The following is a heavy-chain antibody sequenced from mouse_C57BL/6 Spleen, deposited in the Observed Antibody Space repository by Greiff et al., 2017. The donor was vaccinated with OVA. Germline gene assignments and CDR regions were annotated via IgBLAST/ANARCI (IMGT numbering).Heavy chain of an antibody. D-gene: IGHD1-1*01. CDR1: GFTFSDYG. CDR2: ISSGSSTI. CDR3: AREDYYGAMDY. Sequence: EVKLVESGGGLVKPGGSLKLSCAASGFTFSDYGMHWVRQAPEKGLEWVAYISSGSSTIYYADTVKGRFTISRDNAKNTLFLQMTSLRSEDTAMYYGAREDYYGAMDYWGQGTSVTVSS. V-gene: IGHV5-17*01. J-gene: IGHJ4*01.